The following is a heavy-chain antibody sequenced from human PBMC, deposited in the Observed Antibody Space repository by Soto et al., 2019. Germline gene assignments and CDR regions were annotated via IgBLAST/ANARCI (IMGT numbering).Heavy chain of an antibody. D-gene: IGHD6-13*01. CDR2: IVVGNGNT. J-gene: IGHJ4*02. CDR1: GFTFSTST. CDR3: TTASAGYTFGFDV. Sequence: RASVKVSCKASGFTFSTSTIQWVRQTRGHRLEWIGWIVVGNGNTNFAQNLRQRVTFSRVQSTSTVYMEVNSLRPDDTAMYYCTTASAGYTFGFDVWGQGSLVTVSS. V-gene: IGHV1-58*02.